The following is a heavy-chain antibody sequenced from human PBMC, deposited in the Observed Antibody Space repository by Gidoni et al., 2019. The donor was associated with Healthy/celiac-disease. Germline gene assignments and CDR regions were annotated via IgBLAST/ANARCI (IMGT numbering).Heavy chain of an antibody. V-gene: IGHV3-23*04. J-gene: IGHJ4*02. D-gene: IGHD5-18*01. CDR1: GFTFSRYA. Sequence: EVQLVGSGGGFVQPGGSLRPSLAAPGFTFSRYAMSWVRQAPGKGLEWVSAISGSGGSTYYSDSVKGRFTISRDNSKNTLYLQMNSLRAEDTAVYYCAKDVGDTARYYFDYWGQGTLVTVSS. CDR3: AKDVGDTARYYFDY. CDR2: ISGSGGST.